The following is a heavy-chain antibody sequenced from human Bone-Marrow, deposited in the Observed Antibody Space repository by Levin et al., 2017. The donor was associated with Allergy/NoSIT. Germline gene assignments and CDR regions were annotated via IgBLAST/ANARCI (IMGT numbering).Heavy chain of an antibody. V-gene: IGHV3-23*01. CDR1: GFEFVSYA. J-gene: IGHJ3*01. Sequence: GESLKISCATSGFEFVSYAMSWVRQAPGKGLEWVSTISGTATNTYYIDAVKGRFTITRDNSNNTVFLQMKSLRAEDSALYYCAKNLWGARAFDVWGPGTTVTISS. CDR3: AKNLWGARAFDV. D-gene: IGHD1-26*01. CDR2: ISGTATNT.